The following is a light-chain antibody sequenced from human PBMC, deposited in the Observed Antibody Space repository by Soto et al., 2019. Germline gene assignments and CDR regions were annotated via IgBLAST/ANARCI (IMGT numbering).Light chain of an antibody. CDR2: GAS. J-gene: IGKJ1*01. CDR1: QSVSNH. V-gene: IGKV3-15*01. CDR3: QQYDIWPPWT. Sequence: EIVMTQSPDTLSVSPGERATLSCRASQSVSNHLAWYQQKPGQAPRLLIYGASTRATGIPARFSGSGSGTEFTLTISSLQSEDFAVYYCQQYDIWPPWTFGQGTKVEIK.